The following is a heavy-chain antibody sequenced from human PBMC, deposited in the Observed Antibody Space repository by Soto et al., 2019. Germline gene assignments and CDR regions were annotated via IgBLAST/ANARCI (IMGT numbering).Heavy chain of an antibody. Sequence: SETLCLTCSFSGVTMSDGCDSWSWLRQSPGKGLEWIGYTSYSGSAYYSPSLKSRLTISVDTSKNQFSLKLNSVTAADTAVYYCVGRLATIYNYFDSWGQGTQVTVSS. D-gene: IGHD3-3*01. V-gene: IGHV4-31*03. CDR2: TSYSGSA. J-gene: IGHJ4*02. CDR1: GVTMSDGCDS. CDR3: VGRLATIYNYFDS.